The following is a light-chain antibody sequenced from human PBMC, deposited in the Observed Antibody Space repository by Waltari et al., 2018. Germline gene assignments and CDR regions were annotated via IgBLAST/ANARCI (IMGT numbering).Light chain of an antibody. V-gene: IGLV8-61*01. Sequence: QTVVTQEPSFSVSPGGTVTLTFGLSPGSVSPSYYPSWYQQTPGQAPRTLIYNTNTRSSGVPDRFSGSILGNKAALTITGAQADDECDYYCVLYMGRGIRVFGGGTKLTV. CDR3: VLYMGRGIRV. CDR2: NTN. CDR1: PGSVSPSYY. J-gene: IGLJ2*01.